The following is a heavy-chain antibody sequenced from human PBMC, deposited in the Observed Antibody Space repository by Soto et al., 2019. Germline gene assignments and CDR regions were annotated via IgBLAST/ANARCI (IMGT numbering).Heavy chain of an antibody. CDR3: TTSYGDAFDI. CDR2: IKSKTDGGTT. J-gene: IGHJ3*02. V-gene: IGHV3-15*01. Sequence: RGSLRLSCAASGFTFSNAWMSWVRQAPGKGLEWVGRIKSKTDGGTTDYDAPVKGRFTISRDDSKNTLYLPMNSLKTEDTAVYYCTTSYGDAFDIWGQGTMVTVSS. D-gene: IGHD5-18*01. CDR1: GFTFSNAW.